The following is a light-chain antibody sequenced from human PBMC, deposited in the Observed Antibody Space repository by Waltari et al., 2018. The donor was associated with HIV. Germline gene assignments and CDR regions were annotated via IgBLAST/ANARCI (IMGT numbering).Light chain of an antibody. CDR1: SSNLGAGYT. V-gene: IGLV1-40*01. J-gene: IGLJ1*01. CDR3: QSYDSSLSGYV. CDR2: SNT. Sequence: QSVLTQPPSVSGAPGQRVTISCTGSSSNLGAGYTVSWYRQLPGTAPKLLIDSNTNRPAGVPDRVSGSKAGTSASPASTGLQADDEADYYCQSYDSSLSGYVFGTVTKVTVL.